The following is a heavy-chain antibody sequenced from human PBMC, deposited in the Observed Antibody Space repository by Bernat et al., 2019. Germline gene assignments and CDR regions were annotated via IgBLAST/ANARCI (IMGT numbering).Heavy chain of an antibody. Sequence: QVQLVQSGAEVKKPGASVKVSCKVSGYTLTELSMHWVRQAPGKGLEWMGGFDPEDGETIYAQKFQGRVTMTEDTSTDTAYMELSSLRSEDTAVYYCARGRDRHKGAQWLVRRSFDYWGQGTLVTVSS. V-gene: IGHV1-24*01. CDR3: ARGRDRHKGAQWLVRRSFDY. J-gene: IGHJ4*02. CDR2: FDPEDGET. CDR1: GYTLTELS. D-gene: IGHD6-19*01.